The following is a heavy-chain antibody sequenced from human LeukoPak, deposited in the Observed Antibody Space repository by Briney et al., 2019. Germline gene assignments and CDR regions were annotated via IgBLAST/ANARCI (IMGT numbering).Heavy chain of an antibody. CDR2: ISGSGGST. CDR1: GFTFSSYA. Sequence: GGSLRLSCAASGFTFSSYAMSWVRQAPGKGLEWVSAISGSGGSTYYADSVKGRFTISRDSSKNTLYLQMNSLRAEDTAVYYCAKDPSSGYVYFQHWGQGTLVTVSS. CDR3: AKDPSSGYVYFQH. D-gene: IGHD3-22*01. V-gene: IGHV3-23*01. J-gene: IGHJ1*01.